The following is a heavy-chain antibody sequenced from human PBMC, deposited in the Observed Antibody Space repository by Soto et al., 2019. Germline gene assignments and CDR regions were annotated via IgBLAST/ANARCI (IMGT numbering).Heavy chain of an antibody. Sequence: PGGSLRLSCAASGFTFSSYAMSWVRQAPGKGLEWVSAISGSGGSTYYADSVKGRFTISRDNSKNTLYLQMNSLRAEDTAAYYCAKDSVGSGWYRDFDYWGQGTLVTVSS. J-gene: IGHJ4*02. D-gene: IGHD6-19*01. CDR1: GFTFSSYA. CDR2: ISGSGGST. CDR3: AKDSVGSGWYRDFDY. V-gene: IGHV3-23*01.